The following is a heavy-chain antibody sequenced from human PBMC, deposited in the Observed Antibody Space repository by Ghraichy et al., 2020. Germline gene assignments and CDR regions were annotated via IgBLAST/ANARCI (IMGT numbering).Heavy chain of an antibody. V-gene: IGHV4-4*02. CDR1: CGSISSNYW. Sequence: SETLSLTCAVSCGSISSNYWWSWVRPPPGKGLEWIGDIYHTGNTNYNPSLTSRVTMSLDKSQNSLSLKLSSVTAADTAVYYCARRVDYGDYEFDYWGQGTLITVSS. CDR3: ARRVDYGDYEFDY. D-gene: IGHD4-17*01. CDR2: IYHTGNT. J-gene: IGHJ4*02.